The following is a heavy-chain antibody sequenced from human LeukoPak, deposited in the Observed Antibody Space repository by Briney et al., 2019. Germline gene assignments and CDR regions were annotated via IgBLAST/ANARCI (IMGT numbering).Heavy chain of an antibody. V-gene: IGHV4-59*08. D-gene: IGHD3-10*01. Sequence: SETLSLTCTVSGGSISSYYWSWIRQPPGKGLEWIGYIYYSGSTNYNTSLKSRVTISVDTSKNQFSLKLSSVTAADTAVYYCARRGVRKDGSGSPGYFDYWGQGTLVTVSS. J-gene: IGHJ4*02. CDR3: ARRGVRKDGSGSPGYFDY. CDR2: IYYSGST. CDR1: GGSISSYY.